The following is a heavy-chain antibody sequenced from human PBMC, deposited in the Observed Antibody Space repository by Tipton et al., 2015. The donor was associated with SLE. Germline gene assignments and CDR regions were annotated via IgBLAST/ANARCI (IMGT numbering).Heavy chain of an antibody. CDR1: GGSFSSYY. D-gene: IGHD2-2*01. CDR2: INYSGST. J-gene: IGHJ5*02. V-gene: IGHV4-59*12. CDR3: ARGGSTSWRWIDP. Sequence: TLSLTCTVSGGSFSSYYWSWIRQPPGKGLEWIGHINYSGSTNYNPSLKSRVAISIDTSKNQFSLNLSSVTAADTAVYFCARGGSTSWRWIDPWGQGTLVTVSS.